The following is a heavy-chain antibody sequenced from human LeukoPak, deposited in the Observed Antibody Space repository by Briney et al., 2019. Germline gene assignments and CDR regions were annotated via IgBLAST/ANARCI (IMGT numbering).Heavy chain of an antibody. J-gene: IGHJ6*02. D-gene: IGHD5-24*01. CDR2: ISYDGSNK. CDR3: ARDNIDGLYGMDV. V-gene: IGHV3-30*03. Sequence: QSGGSLRLSCAASGFTFSSYGMSWVRQAPGKGLEWVAVISYDGSNKYYADSVRGRFTISRDNSKNTLYLQMNSLRAEDTAVYYCARDNIDGLYGMDVWGQGTTVTVSS. CDR1: GFTFSSYG.